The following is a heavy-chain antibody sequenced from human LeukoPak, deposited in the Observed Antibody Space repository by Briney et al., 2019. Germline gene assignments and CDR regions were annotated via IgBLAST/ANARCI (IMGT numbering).Heavy chain of an antibody. CDR2: IIPIFGTA. J-gene: IGHJ5*02. D-gene: IGHD4-11*01. CDR3: ARARTVTTTWFDP. CDR1: GGTFSSYA. Sequence: SVKVSCKASGGTFSSYAISWVRQAPGQGLEWMGGIIPIFGTANYAQKFQGRVTITADESTSTAYMELSSLRSEDTAVYYCARARTVTTTWFDPWGQGTLVTVSS. V-gene: IGHV1-69*13.